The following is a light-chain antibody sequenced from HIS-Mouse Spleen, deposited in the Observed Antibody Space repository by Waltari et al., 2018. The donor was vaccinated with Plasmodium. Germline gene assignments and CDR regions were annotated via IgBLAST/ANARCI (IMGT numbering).Light chain of an antibody. CDR3: QQYNSYSCT. J-gene: IGKJ1*01. V-gene: IGKV1-5*03. CDR2: TAS. Sequence: DIQMTQSPSTLSASVGDRVTITCRASQSISSWLAWYQQQPGHAPNLLIYTASSIESGVPSRVSGSGSRTEFTLTICSLLPDDFSTYYCQQYNSYSCTFGQGTKVEIK. CDR1: QSISSW.